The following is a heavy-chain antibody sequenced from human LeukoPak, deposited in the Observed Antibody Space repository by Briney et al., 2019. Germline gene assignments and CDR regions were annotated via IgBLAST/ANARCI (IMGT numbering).Heavy chain of an antibody. CDR2: IYPGDSDT. CDR1: GYSFTSYW. CDR3: ARARSGYSYAIPADY. J-gene: IGHJ4*02. V-gene: IGHV5-51*01. D-gene: IGHD5-18*01. Sequence: GESLKISCKGSGYSFTSYWIGWVRQMPGKGLEWMGIIYPGDSDTRYSPSFQGQVTISADKSISTAYLQWSSLKASDTAMYYCARARSGYSYAIPADYWGQGTLVPVSS.